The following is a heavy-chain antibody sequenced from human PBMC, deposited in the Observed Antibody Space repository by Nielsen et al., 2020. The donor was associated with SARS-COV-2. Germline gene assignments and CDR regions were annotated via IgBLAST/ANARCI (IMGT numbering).Heavy chain of an antibody. D-gene: IGHD2-2*01. CDR1: GFICSDYK. V-gene: IGHV3-21*01. CDR2: ISGSSRYI. J-gene: IGHJ3*02. Sequence: GESLKISCAASGFICSDYKMNWVRQAPGKGLEWVSCISGSSRYIYYADSVKGRFTISRDNAKNSLYLQMNSLRAEDTAVYYCARDFKGYCSSSSCLDAFDIWGQGTMVTVSS. CDR3: ARDFKGYCSSSSCLDAFDI.